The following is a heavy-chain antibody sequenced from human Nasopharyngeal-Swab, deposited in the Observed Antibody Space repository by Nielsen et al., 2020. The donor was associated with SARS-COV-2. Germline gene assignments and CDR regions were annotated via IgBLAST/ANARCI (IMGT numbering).Heavy chain of an antibody. V-gene: IGHV4-34*01. D-gene: IGHD1-7*01. J-gene: IGHJ3*02. CDR2: INHSGST. Sequence: VRQMPGKGLEWIGEINHSGSTNYNPSLKSRVTISVDTSKNQFSLKLSSVTAADTAVYYCARGEGITGTTPGAFDIWGQGTMVTVSS. CDR3: ARGEGITGTTPGAFDI.